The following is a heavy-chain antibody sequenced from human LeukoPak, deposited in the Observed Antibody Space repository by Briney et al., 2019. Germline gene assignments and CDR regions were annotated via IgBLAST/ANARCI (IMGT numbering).Heavy chain of an antibody. CDR1: GGTFSSYA. J-gene: IGHJ5*02. Sequence: SVKVSCKASGGTFSSYAISWVRQAPGQGLEWMGGIVPIFGTANYVQKFQGRVTITADKSTSTAYMELSSLRSEDTAVYYCARDMAWSPHYGSGSYYWFDPWGQGTLVTVSS. V-gene: IGHV1-69*06. CDR2: IVPIFGTA. D-gene: IGHD3-10*01. CDR3: ARDMAWSPHYGSGSYYWFDP.